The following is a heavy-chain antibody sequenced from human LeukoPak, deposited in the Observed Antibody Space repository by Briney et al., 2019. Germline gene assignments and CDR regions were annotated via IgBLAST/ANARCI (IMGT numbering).Heavy chain of an antibody. V-gene: IGHV4-59*01. D-gene: IGHD3-22*01. Sequence: PSETLSLTCTVSGGSISSYYWSWIRQPPGKGLEWIGYIYYSGSTNYNPSLKSRVTISVDTSKNQFPLKLSSVTAADTAVYYCARVRGYYDSSGYLSFFDYWGQGTLVTVSS. CDR3: ARVRGYYDSSGYLSFFDY. CDR1: GGSISSYY. J-gene: IGHJ4*02. CDR2: IYYSGST.